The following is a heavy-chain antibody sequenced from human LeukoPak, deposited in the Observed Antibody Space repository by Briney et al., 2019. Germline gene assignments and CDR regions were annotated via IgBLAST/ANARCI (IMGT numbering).Heavy chain of an antibody. V-gene: IGHV3-15*01. D-gene: IGHD2-15*01. CDR2: IKSSGDGGTT. CDR3: TTDGGY. CDR1: GFTFSNAW. Sequence: GGSLRLSCAASGFTFSNAWMSWVRQAPGKGLEWVGRIKSSGDGGTTDYTAPVKGRFTISRDDSRNTVFLQMNTLKTEDTAVYYCTTDGGYWGQGTLVTVSS. J-gene: IGHJ4*02.